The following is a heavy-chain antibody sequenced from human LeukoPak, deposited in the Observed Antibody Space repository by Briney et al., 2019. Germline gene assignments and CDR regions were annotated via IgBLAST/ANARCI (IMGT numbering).Heavy chain of an antibody. CDR3: ARGGIAARPFDY. Sequence: ASVKVSCKASGYTFTSYDINWVRPATGQGLEWMGWMNPNSGNTGYAQKFQGRVTITRNTSISTAYMELSSLRSEDTAVYYCARGGIAARPFDYWGQGTLVTVSS. V-gene: IGHV1-8*03. CDR2: MNPNSGNT. D-gene: IGHD6-6*01. CDR1: GYTFTSYD. J-gene: IGHJ4*02.